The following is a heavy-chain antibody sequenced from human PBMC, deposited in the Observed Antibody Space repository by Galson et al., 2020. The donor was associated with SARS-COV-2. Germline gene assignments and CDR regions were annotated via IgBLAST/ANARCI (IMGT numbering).Heavy chain of an antibody. CDR1: GFTFSSHA. V-gene: IGHV3-30-3*01. CDR3: ARVDVGASGMDV. J-gene: IGHJ6*02. CDR2: ISYDGSNK. Sequence: GESLKISCAASGFTFSSHAMHWVRQAPGKGLEWVAVISYDGSNKYYADSVKGRFTISRDNSKNTLYLQMNSLRAEDTAVYYCARVDVGASGMDVWGQGTTVTVSS. D-gene: IGHD3-3*01.